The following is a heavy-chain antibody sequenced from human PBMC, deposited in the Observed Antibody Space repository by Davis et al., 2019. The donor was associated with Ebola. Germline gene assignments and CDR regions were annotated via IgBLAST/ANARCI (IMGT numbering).Heavy chain of an antibody. CDR3: ARDRGYYDSSGSDPGPREAFDI. V-gene: IGHV4-4*07. J-gene: IGHJ3*02. D-gene: IGHD3-22*01. Sequence: PSETLSLTCTVSGGSISSYYWSWIRQPAGKGLEWIGRIYTSGSTNYNPSLKSRVTMSVDTSKNQFSLKLSSVTAADTAVYYCARDRGYYDSSGSDPGPREAFDIWGQGTMVTVSS. CDR1: GGSISSYY. CDR2: IYTSGST.